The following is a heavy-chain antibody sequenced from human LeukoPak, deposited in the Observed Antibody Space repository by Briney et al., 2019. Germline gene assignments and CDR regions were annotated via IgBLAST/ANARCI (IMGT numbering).Heavy chain of an antibody. CDR3: AKIFQYPWGWFDP. CDR1: GFTFSSYG. J-gene: IGHJ5*02. D-gene: IGHD2-2*01. V-gene: IGHV3-23*01. Sequence: GGSLRLSCAASGFTFSSYGMSWVRQAPGKGLEWVSAISGSGGSTYYADSVRGRFTISRDNSKNTLYLQMNSLRAEDTAVYYCAKIFQYPWGWFDPWGQGTLVTVSS. CDR2: ISGSGGST.